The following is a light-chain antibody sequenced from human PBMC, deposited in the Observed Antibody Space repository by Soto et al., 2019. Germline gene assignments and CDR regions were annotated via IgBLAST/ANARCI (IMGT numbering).Light chain of an antibody. CDR2: GAS. V-gene: IGKV3-20*01. CDR1: QSVSSSY. J-gene: IGKJ1*01. CDR3: QQYGSSPRT. Sequence: ENGFTRSPGTLSLSPGERATLSCRASQSVSSSYLAWYQQKPGQAPRLLIYGASSRASGIPDRFSGSGSGTDFTLSISRLEPEDLAVYYCQQYGSSPRTFGQGTKVDIK.